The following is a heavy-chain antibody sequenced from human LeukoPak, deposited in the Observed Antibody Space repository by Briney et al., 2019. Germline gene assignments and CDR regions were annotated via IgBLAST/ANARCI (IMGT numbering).Heavy chain of an antibody. Sequence: GGSLRLSYAASGFTFSNYAMNWVRQAPGKGLEWVSAISSSGGSTYYADSVKGRFTISRDNSKNTLYLQMNSLRAEDTAVYYCAKPHYTAYYYYGMDVWGQGTTVTVSS. J-gene: IGHJ6*02. CDR3: AKPHYTAYYYYGMDV. D-gene: IGHD3-10*01. CDR1: GFTFSNYA. CDR2: ISSSGGST. V-gene: IGHV3-23*01.